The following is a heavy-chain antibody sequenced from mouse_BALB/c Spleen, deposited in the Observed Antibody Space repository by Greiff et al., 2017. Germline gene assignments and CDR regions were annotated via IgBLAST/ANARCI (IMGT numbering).Heavy chain of an antibody. D-gene: IGHD2-3*01. CDR1: GYTFTSYW. J-gene: IGHJ4*01. CDR2: IYPGSGST. CDR3: TRFDGYYAMDY. V-gene: IGHV1S22*01. Sequence: LQQPGSELVRPGASVKLSCKASGYTFTSYWMHWVKQRHGQGLEWIGNIYPGSGSTNYDEKFKSKGTLTVDTSSSTAYMHLSSLTSEDSAVYYCTRFDGYYAMDYWGQGTSVTVSS.